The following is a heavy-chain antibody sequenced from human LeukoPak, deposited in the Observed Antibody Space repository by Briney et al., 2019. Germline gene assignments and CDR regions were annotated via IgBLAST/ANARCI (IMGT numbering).Heavy chain of an antibody. CDR1: GGTFSSYA. D-gene: IGHD4-23*01. CDR2: IIPILGIA. CDR3: ARIAPVLKSGGYYFDY. Sequence: GASVKVSCKASGGTFSSYAISWVRQAPGQGLEWMGRIIPILGIANYAQKFQGRVTITADKSTSTAYMELSSLRSEDTAVYYCARIAPVLKSGGYYFDYWGQGTLVTVSS. V-gene: IGHV1-69*04. J-gene: IGHJ4*02.